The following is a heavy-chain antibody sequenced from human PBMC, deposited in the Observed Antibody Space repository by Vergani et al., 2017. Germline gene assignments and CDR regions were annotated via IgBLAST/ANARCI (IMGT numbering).Heavy chain of an antibody. CDR3: ARHTTYTDS. CDR1: EYSFGNYW. Sequence: EVELVQSGPEMRKPGESLKISCKGSEYSFGNYWNGWVRQMPGKGLEWMGIIYSADSDTRYSPSFQGQVTISADKSISTAFLQWDSLKASDTALYYCARHTTYTDSWGQGTLVTVSS. CDR2: IYSADSDT. J-gene: IGHJ4*02. D-gene: IGHD1-1*01. V-gene: IGHV5-51*01.